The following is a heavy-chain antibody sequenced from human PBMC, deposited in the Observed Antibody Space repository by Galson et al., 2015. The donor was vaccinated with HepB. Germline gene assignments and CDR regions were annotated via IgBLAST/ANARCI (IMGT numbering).Heavy chain of an antibody. CDR1: RFIFSSYS. V-gene: IGHV3-33*06. CDR3: AKDGRETAVVVAIPGAFDI. CDR2: IWYGGTNK. J-gene: IGHJ3*02. Sequence: SLRLSCAASRFIFSSYSMHWVRQAPGKGLEWVADIWYGGTNKYYADSVKGRFTISRDNSKNTLYLQMNSLRAEDTDVYYCAKDGRETAVVVAIPGAFDIWGQGTMVTVSS. D-gene: IGHD2-21*01.